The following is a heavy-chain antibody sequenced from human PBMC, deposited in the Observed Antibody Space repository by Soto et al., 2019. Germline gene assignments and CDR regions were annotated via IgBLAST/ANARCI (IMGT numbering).Heavy chain of an antibody. J-gene: IGHJ6*02. CDR3: ARDLYQPPYHYGMDV. CDR2: IHHSGSA. V-gene: IGHV4-61*01. Sequence: QVQLQESGPGLVKPSETLSLTCTVSGGSVSSGNYYWSWIRQAPGKGLEWIGYIHHSGSANYNPSLKSRITISVDTPRNQFSLKMNSVTAADTAVYYCARDLYQPPYHYGMDVWGRGTTVTVSS. CDR1: GGSVSSGNYY. D-gene: IGHD3-16*01.